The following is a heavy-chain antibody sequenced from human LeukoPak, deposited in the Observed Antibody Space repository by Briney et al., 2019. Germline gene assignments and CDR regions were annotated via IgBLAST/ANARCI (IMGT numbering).Heavy chain of an antibody. Sequence: GGSLRLSCAASGFTFSNCAMTWVRQAPGKGLEWVSGISGSGGGTYYADSVKGRFTISRDNSKNTLYLQINSLRAEDTAVYYCAKALNDYGRRFDYWGQGTLVTVSS. CDR3: AKALNDYGRRFDY. V-gene: IGHV3-23*01. J-gene: IGHJ4*02. CDR2: ISGSGGGT. D-gene: IGHD4-17*01. CDR1: GFTFSNCA.